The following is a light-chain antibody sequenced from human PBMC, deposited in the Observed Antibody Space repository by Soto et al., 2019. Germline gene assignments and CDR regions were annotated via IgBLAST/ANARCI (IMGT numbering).Light chain of an antibody. CDR1: NSDVGAYNY. Sequence: QYALTQPASVSGSPGQSITISCTGTNSDVGAYNYVSWYQQHPGKAPKLMIYDVSNRPSGVSDRFSGSKSGNTASLTIAGLQAEDEADYYCSSYTTGTSVVFGGGTKLTVL. J-gene: IGLJ2*01. CDR3: SSYTTGTSVV. CDR2: DVS. V-gene: IGLV2-14*01.